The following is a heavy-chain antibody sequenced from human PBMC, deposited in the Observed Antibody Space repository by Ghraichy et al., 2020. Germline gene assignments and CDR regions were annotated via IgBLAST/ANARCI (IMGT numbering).Heavy chain of an antibody. CDR2: INPNSGGT. Sequence: ASVQVSCKASGYTFTGYYIHWVRQAPGQGLEWMGWINPNSGGTNYAQKLQGRVTMTRDTSISTAYMELSSLRSDDTAIYYCARDFTRLRYCSGGNCYPGYWGQGTLVTVSS. V-gene: IGHV1-2*02. D-gene: IGHD2-15*01. CDR1: GYTFTGYY. CDR3: ARDFTRLRYCSGGNCYPGY. J-gene: IGHJ4*02.